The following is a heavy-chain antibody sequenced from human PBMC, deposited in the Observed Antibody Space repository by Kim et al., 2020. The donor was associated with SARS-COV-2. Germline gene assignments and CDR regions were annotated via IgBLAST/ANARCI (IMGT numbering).Heavy chain of an antibody. CDR2: INPSGGGT. CDR3: ARVWGHKRPENGCTLWSGVLDL. CDR1: GYNFIGNY. Sequence: ASVKVSCKASGYNFIGNYIYWVRQAPGQGLEWVGMINPSGGGTRYPQRFQGRVTVNMDTSTSTVHMELSSLRSDDTAVYYCARVWGHKRPENGCTLWSGVLDLWGQGTQVTVSP. D-gene: IGHD3-3*01. J-gene: IGHJ5*02. V-gene: IGHV1-46*01.